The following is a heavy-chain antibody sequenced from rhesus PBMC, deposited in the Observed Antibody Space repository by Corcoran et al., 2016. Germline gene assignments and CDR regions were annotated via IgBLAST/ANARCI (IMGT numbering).Heavy chain of an antibody. J-gene: IGHJ4*01. Sequence: EVQLVESGGGLAKPGGSLRLSCAASGFNFSDYYMDWVRQAPGKGLEWVSRISNGGGSTWYADSLKGRFTISRENAENTLYLQMDGLRAEDTAVYYCARDPTVGRGGYFDYWGQGVLVTVSS. CDR2: ISNGGGST. CDR3: ARDPTVGRGGYFDY. D-gene: IGHD4-29*01. V-gene: IGHV3-178*01. CDR1: GFNFSDYY.